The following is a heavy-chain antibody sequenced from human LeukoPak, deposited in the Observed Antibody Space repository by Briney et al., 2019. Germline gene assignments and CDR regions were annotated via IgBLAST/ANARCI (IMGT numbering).Heavy chain of an antibody. CDR1: GYTFTSYY. V-gene: IGHV1-46*01. D-gene: IGHD3-3*01. CDR3: ARGGDYDFWSGYPPALGY. Sequence: ASVKVSCKASGYTFTSYYMHWVRQAPGQGLEWMGIINPSGGSTSYAQKFQGRVTMTRDMSTGTVYMELSSLRSEDTAVYYCARGGDYDFWSGYPPALGYWGQGTLVTVSS. J-gene: IGHJ4*02. CDR2: INPSGGST.